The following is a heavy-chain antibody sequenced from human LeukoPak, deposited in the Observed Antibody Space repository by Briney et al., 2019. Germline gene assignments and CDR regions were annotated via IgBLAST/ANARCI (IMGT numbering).Heavy chain of an antibody. CDR2: IWYDGSNK. V-gene: IGHV3-33*06. Sequence: PGGSLRLSCAASGFTFSSYGMHWVRQAPGKGLEWVAVIWYDGSNKYYADSVKGRFTISRDNSKNTLYLQMNSLRAEDTAIYYCAKEGGLVLREATINSWGQGTLVAVSS. CDR1: GFTFSSYG. D-gene: IGHD5-12*01. J-gene: IGHJ4*02. CDR3: AKEGGLVLREATINS.